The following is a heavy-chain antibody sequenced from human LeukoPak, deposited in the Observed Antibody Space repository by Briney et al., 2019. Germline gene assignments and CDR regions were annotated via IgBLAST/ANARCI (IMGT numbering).Heavy chain of an antibody. CDR1: GFTFSSYG. CDR2: ISYDGSNK. J-gene: IGHJ4*02. Sequence: GESLRLSCAASGFTFSSYGMHWVRQAPGKGLEWVAVISYDGSNKYYADSVKGRFTISRDNSKNTLYLQMNSLRAEDTAVYYCATGEVTMVRGGGYYFDYWGQGTLVTVSS. CDR3: ATGEVTMVRGGGYYFDY. V-gene: IGHV3-30*03. D-gene: IGHD3-10*01.